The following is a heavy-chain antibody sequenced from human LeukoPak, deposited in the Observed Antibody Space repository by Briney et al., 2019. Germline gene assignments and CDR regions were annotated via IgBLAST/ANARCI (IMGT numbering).Heavy chain of an antibody. CDR2: TSYDGTNK. V-gene: IGHV3-30*18. CDR1: GFTFSNYG. D-gene: IGHD2-21*01. J-gene: IGHJ4*02. CDR3: AKEEGVMAIAGSPSGY. Sequence: GGSLRLSCAASGFTFSNYGIHWVRQAPGKGLEWVAITSYDGTNKYYADSVKGRFTISRDNSKNTLYLQMNSLRAEDTAMYYCAKEEGVMAIAGSPSGYWGQGTLVTVSS.